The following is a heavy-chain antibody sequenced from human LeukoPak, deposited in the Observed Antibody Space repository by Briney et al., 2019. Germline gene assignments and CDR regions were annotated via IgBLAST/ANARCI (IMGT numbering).Heavy chain of an antibody. D-gene: IGHD2-2*01. CDR3: TRDLEYCSSTSCYTFDY. V-gene: IGHV3-49*04. CDR2: IRSKAYGVTR. J-gene: IGHJ4*02. CDR1: GFTFGDYA. Sequence: GGSLRLSCTASGFTFGDYAMSWVRQATGKGLEWGGFIRSKAYGVTREYAASVKGRFTSSRDDSKSIAYLQMNSLKTEDTDVYYCTRDLEYCSSTSCYTFDYWGQGTLVTVSS.